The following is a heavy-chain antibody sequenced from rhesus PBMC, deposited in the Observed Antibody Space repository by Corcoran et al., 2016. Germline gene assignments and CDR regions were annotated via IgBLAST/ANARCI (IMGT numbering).Heavy chain of an antibody. Sequence: EVQLVETGGGLVQPGGSLRLSCPASGFTFRSYGMSWFRQAPGQGLEWVSGISYTGGSTYYADAVKGRVTISRENSKNTLSLQMNSLRAEDTAVYYCAKDMYYYDSGPTINRFDVWGAGVLVTVSS. CDR2: ISYTGGST. V-gene: IGHV3S5*01. J-gene: IGHJ5-1*01. CDR3: AKDMYYYDSGPTINRFDV. CDR1: GFTFRSYG. D-gene: IGHD3-28*01.